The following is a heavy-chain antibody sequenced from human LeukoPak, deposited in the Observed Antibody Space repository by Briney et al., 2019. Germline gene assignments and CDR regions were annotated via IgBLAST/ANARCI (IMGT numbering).Heavy chain of an antibody. J-gene: IGHJ6*03. CDR1: GFTVSSNY. CDR2: IKHDGSEK. D-gene: IGHD2-21*02. V-gene: IGHV3-7*01. Sequence: GGSLRLSCAASGFTVSSNYMSWVRQAPGKGLEWVANIKHDGSEKDYVDSVKGRFTISRDNAKNSLYLQMNSLRAEDTAVYYCARDKFDIVVVTAIYYYYYMDVWGKGTTVTVSS. CDR3: ARDKFDIVVVTAIYYYYYMDV.